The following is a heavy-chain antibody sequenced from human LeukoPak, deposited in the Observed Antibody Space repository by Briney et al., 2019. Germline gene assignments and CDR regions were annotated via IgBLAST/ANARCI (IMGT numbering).Heavy chain of an antibody. CDR1: GFTFSSYW. CDR2: IKQEGREK. D-gene: IGHD2-2*01. J-gene: IGHJ6*02. V-gene: IGHV3-7*01. CDR3: ARTVVVPAAIVGAFDYYYGMDV. Sequence: HPGGSLRLSCAAPGFTFSSYWMSSVRQAPGKWLEWGANIKQEGREKNYMECVKGRFTISRANAKNSLYLQMNSLRAEDTAVYYCARTVVVPAAIVGAFDYYYGMDVWGQGTTVTVSS.